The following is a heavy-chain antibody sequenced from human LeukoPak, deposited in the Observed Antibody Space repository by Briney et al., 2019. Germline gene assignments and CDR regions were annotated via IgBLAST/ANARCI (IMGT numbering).Heavy chain of an antibody. CDR1: GGSLSNDY. D-gene: IGHD6-25*01. CDR2: IYYSGST. CDR3: ARGYSSGNFDL. Sequence: SETLSLTCSVSGGSLSNDYWSWIRQPPGKGLEWIGYIYYSGSTYYNPSLKSRVTISVDTSKNQFSLKLSSVTAADTAVYYCARGYSSGNFDLWGRGTLVTVSS. V-gene: IGHV4-59*12. J-gene: IGHJ2*01.